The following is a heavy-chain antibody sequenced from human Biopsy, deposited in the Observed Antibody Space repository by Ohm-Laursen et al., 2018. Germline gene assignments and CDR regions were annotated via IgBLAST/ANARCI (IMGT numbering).Heavy chain of an antibody. Sequence: SLRLSCAASGFTFSSYAMEWVRQAPGKGLEWVSSIAERSTYISYADSVKGRFTISRDNPQNSLYLQMNNLRVEDTAVYYCARERGRKSIAATDYWGQGVLVTVSS. V-gene: IGHV3-21*06. J-gene: IGHJ4*02. CDR1: GFTFSSYA. CDR2: IAERSTYI. D-gene: IGHD6-6*01. CDR3: ARERGRKSIAATDY.